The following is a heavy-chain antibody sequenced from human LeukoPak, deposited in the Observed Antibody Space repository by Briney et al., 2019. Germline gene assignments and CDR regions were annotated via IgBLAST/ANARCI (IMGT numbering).Heavy chain of an antibody. Sequence: SETLSLTCAVYGGSFSGYYWSWIRQPPGKGLEWIGEINHSGSTNYNPSLKSRVTISVDTSKNHFSLKLSSVTAADTAVYYCASRPDIVVVPAAMVLSGRENWFDPWGQGTLVTVSS. V-gene: IGHV4-34*01. CDR1: GGSFSGYY. D-gene: IGHD2-2*01. CDR3: ASRPDIVVVPAAMVLSGRENWFDP. CDR2: INHSGST. J-gene: IGHJ5*02.